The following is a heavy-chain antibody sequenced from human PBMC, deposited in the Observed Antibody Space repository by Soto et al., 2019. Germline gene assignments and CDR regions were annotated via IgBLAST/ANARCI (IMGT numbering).Heavy chain of an antibody. J-gene: IGHJ6*02. CDR1: GFTFSSYA. CDR3: ARGGLGYGMDV. Sequence: GGSLRLSCAASGFTFSSYAMHWVRQAPGKGLEWVAVISYDGSNKYYADSVKGRFTISRDNSKNTLYLQMNSLRAEDTAVYYCARGGLGYGMDVWGQGTTVTVSS. CDR2: ISYDGSNK. V-gene: IGHV3-30-3*01. D-gene: IGHD5-12*01.